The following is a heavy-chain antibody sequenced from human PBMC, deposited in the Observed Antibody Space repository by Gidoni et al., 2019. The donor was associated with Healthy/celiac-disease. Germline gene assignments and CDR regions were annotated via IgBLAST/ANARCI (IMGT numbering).Heavy chain of an antibody. Sequence: QVQLVQSGAEVKKPGASVKVLCKASGYTFPGYYMHWVRQAPGQGLEWMGWINPNSGGTNYAQKFQGRVTMTRDTSISTAYMELSRLRSDDTAVYYCARDPNYDILTGVDVWGKGTTVTVSS. J-gene: IGHJ6*04. D-gene: IGHD3-9*01. CDR1: GYTFPGYY. V-gene: IGHV1-2*02. CDR3: ARDPNYDILTGVDV. CDR2: INPNSGGT.